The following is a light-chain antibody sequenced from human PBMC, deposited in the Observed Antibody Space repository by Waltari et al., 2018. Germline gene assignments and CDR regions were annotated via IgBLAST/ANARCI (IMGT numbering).Light chain of an antibody. CDR1: SSDVGAYTY. CDR2: DVS. J-gene: IGLJ3*02. Sequence: QSALTQPRSVSGSPGQPVTFSCTGTSSDVGAYTYVSWYHQPHGKAPKLVIYDVSKRPPGAPDRCAGSTAGNTASLTISGLQPEDEAYYYCCSYAGFYTWVFGGGTKLTVL. V-gene: IGLV2-11*01. CDR3: CSYAGFYTWV.